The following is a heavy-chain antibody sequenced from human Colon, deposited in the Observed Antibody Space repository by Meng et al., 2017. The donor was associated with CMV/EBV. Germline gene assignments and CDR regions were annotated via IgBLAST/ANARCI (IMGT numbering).Heavy chain of an antibody. Sequence: GGSLKISCAASGFPFNTFDMSWVRQAPGKGLEWVSVIYGRDGSTFYADSVRGRFTISKENSDNRLHLQMNSLRVEDTALYYCTKGAWVDYLGQGTLVTVSS. J-gene: IGHJ4*02. D-gene: IGHD1-26*01. CDR2: IYGRDGST. CDR3: TKGAWVDY. V-gene: IGHV3-23*01. CDR1: GFPFNTFD.